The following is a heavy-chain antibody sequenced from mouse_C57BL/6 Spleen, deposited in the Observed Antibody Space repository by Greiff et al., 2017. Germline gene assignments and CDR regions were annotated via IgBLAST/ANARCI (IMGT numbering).Heavy chain of an antibody. J-gene: IGHJ2*01. V-gene: IGHV10-3*01. CDR1: GFTFNTYA. CDR2: IRSKSSNYAT. CDR3: VGRDYYDY. Sequence: DVKLVESGGGLVQPKGSLKLSCAASGFTFNTYAMHWVRQAPGKGLEWVARIRSKSSNYATKYADSVKDSFTISRDDTQSMLYLQMSKLKTEDTDKYYWVGRDYYDYWGQGTTLTVSS.